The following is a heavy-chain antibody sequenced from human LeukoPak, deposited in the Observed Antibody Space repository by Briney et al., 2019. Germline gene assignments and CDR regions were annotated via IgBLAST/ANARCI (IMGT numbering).Heavy chain of an antibody. CDR3: ARGPLRLGELSLFYFDY. Sequence: SETLSLTCTVSGGSISSSSYYWGWIRQPPGKGLEWIGSIYYSGSTYYNPSLKSRVTISVDTSKNQFSLKLSSVTAADTAVYYCARGPLRLGELSLFYFDYWGQGTLVTVSS. D-gene: IGHD3-16*02. CDR1: GGSISSSSYY. J-gene: IGHJ4*02. V-gene: IGHV4-39*07. CDR2: IYYSGST.